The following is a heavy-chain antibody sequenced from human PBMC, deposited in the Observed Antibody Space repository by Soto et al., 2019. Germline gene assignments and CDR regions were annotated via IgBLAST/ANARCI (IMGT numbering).Heavy chain of an antibody. CDR1: GYTVNIYV. J-gene: IGHJ4*02. CDR3: ARYLWFGESFRYYFDY. V-gene: IGHV1-69*04. CDR2: IIPILGIA. Sequence: ASVKVSCTASGYTVNIYVITWVRQTPGQGLEWMGRIIPILGIANYAQKFQGRVTITMDTSASTAYMELSSLTSEDTAVYYCARYLWFGESFRYYFDYWAQGTLVTVSS. D-gene: IGHD3-10*01.